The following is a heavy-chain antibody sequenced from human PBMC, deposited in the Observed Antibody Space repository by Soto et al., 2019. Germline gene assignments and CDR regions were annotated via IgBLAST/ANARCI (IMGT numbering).Heavy chain of an antibody. J-gene: IGHJ2*01. D-gene: IGHD3-22*01. CDR2: ISGSGGST. Sequence: GGSLRLSCAASGFTFSSYAMSWVRQAPGKGLEWVSAISGSGGSTYYADSVKGRFTISRDNSKNTLYLQMNSLRAEDTAVYYCAKTPRGGGYGDWYLDLWGRGTLVTVSS. CDR3: AKTPRGGGYGDWYLDL. V-gene: IGHV3-23*01. CDR1: GFTFSSYA.